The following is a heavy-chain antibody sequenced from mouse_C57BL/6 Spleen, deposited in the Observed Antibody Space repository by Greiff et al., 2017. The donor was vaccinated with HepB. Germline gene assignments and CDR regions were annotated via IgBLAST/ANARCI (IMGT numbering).Heavy chain of an antibody. CDR3: ARSDYDYNWYFDV. CDR2: IDPNSGGT. Sequence: QVQLQQPGAELVKPGASVKLSCKASGYTFTSYWMHWVKQRPGRGLEWIRRIDPNSGGTKYNEKFKSKATLTVDKPSSTAYMQLSSLTSEDSAVYYCARSDYDYNWYFDVWGTGTTVTVSS. D-gene: IGHD2-4*01. CDR1: GYTFTSYW. J-gene: IGHJ1*03. V-gene: IGHV1-72*01.